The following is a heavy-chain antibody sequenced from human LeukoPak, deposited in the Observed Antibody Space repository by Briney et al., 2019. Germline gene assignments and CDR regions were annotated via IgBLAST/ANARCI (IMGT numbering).Heavy chain of an antibody. J-gene: IGHJ3*02. D-gene: IGHD6-13*01. CDR2: IYYSGST. V-gene: IGHV4-61*01. CDR3: ARERDRQLDAFDI. Sequence: PSETLSLTCTVSGGSVSSGSYYWSWIRQPPGKGLEWIGYIYYSGSTNYNPSLKSRVTISVDTSKNQFSLKLSSVTAADTAVYYCARERDRQLDAFDIWGQGTMVTVSS. CDR1: GGSVSSGSYY.